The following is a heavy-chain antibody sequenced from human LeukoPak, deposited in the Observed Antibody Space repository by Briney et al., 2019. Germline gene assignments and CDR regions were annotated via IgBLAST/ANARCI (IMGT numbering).Heavy chain of an antibody. J-gene: IGHJ4*02. CDR2: IYSYNGKT. Sequence: GASVKVSCKASGYTFTSYGIGWVRQAPGQGLEWMGWIYSYNGKTNYAQNFQGRVTLTTDTSTTTAYMELKSLRSDDTAVYYRARVNNFNPFDYWGQGTLVTVSS. CDR1: GYTFTSYG. D-gene: IGHD1-1*01. CDR3: ARVNNFNPFDY. V-gene: IGHV1-18*01.